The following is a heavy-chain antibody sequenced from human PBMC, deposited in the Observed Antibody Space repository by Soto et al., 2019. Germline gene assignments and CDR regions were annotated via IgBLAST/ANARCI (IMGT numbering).Heavy chain of an antibody. Sequence: EVQLVESGGGLVQPGGSLRLSCAASGFTFSTYSMNWVRQAPGKGLEWVSYISSSSSTIYYADSVKGRFTISRDNAKNSLYLQMNSLRAEDTAVYYCARDLTARIVVVEDAFDIWGQGTMVTVSS. CDR3: ARDLTARIVVVEDAFDI. CDR1: GFTFSTYS. CDR2: ISSSSSTI. V-gene: IGHV3-48*01. J-gene: IGHJ3*02. D-gene: IGHD3-22*01.